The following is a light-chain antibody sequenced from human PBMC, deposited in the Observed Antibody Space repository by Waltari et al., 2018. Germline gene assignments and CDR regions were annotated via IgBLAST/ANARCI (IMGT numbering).Light chain of an antibody. CDR3: QQGYKRRT. CDR2: DAL. CDR1: ESVSNY. Sequence: IVLTQSPVTLSLSPGERATLSCKASESVSNYLAWYQQKPGQAPRLLIYDALKRATGIPVRFSGSGSGTDFTLTIGSLEPEDFAVYYCQQGYKRRTFGGGTKVEIK. J-gene: IGKJ4*01. V-gene: IGKV3-11*01.